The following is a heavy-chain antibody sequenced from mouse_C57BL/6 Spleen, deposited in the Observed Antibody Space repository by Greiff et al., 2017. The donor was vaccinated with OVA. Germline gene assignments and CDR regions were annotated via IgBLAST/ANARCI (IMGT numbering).Heavy chain of an antibody. V-gene: IGHV1-64*01. CDR2: IHPNSGST. D-gene: IGHD4-1*01. Sequence: QVQLQQPGAELVKPGASVKLSCKASGYTFTSYWMHWVKQRPGQGLEWIGMIHPNSGSTNYNEKFKSKATLTVDKSSSTAYMQLSSLTSEDSAVYYGARGELGRYWYFDVWGTGTTVTVSS. CDR1: GYTFTSYW. CDR3: ARGELGRYWYFDV. J-gene: IGHJ1*03.